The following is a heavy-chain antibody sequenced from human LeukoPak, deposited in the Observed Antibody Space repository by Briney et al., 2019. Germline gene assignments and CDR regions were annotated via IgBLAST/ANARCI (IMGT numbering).Heavy chain of an antibody. V-gene: IGHV4-59*01. Sequence: SETLSLTCTVSGGSISSYYWSWIRQPPGKGLEWLGYIYYSGSTNYNPSLKSRVTISVDTSKNQFSLKLSSVTAADTAVYYCARDRQAYYDFRSGYYKVGWFDPWGQGTLVTVSS. CDR1: GGSISSYY. J-gene: IGHJ5*02. D-gene: IGHD3-3*01. CDR2: IYYSGST. CDR3: ARDRQAYYDFRSGYYKVGWFDP.